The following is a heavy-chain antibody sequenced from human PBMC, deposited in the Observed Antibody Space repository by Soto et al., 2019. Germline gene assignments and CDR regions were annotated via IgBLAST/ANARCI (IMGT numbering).Heavy chain of an antibody. Sequence: PGESLKISCKGSGYSFTSCWISWVRQMPGKGLEWMGRIDPSDSYTNYSPSFQGHVTISADKSISTAYLQWSSLKASDTAMYYCARHRERDCSSTSCSFYYYYGMDVWGQGTTVTVSS. CDR2: IDPSDSYT. D-gene: IGHD2-2*01. CDR3: ARHRERDCSSTSCSFYYYYGMDV. J-gene: IGHJ6*02. V-gene: IGHV5-10-1*01. CDR1: GYSFTSCW.